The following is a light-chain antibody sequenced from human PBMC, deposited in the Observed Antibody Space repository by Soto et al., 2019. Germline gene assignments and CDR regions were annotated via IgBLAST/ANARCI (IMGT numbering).Light chain of an antibody. Sequence: QSALTQPASVSGSPGQSITISCTGTSSDVGGYSYVSWYQQHPGKAPKLMIYDVNNRPSGVSNRFSGCKSGNTASLTISGLQAEDEADYYCSSYTYSSTLYVFGTGTKLTVL. CDR1: SSDVGGYSY. CDR3: SSYTYSSTLYV. V-gene: IGLV2-14*01. J-gene: IGLJ1*01. CDR2: DVN.